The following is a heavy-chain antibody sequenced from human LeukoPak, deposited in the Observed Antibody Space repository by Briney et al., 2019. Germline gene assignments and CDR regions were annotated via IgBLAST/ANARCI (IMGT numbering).Heavy chain of an antibody. CDR3: AGRRTDYYDSSGAFDM. D-gene: IGHD3-22*01. J-gene: IGHJ3*02. CDR2: IYSSGST. Sequence: SETLSLTCTVCGGSIRSSSYDWGWIRQPPGKGLEWIGSIYSSGSTYYNPSLKSRVTISVVTSKSQFSLKLSSVTAADTAVYYCAGRRTDYYDSSGAFDMWGQGTMVTVSS. V-gene: IGHV4-39*01. CDR1: GGSIRSSSYD.